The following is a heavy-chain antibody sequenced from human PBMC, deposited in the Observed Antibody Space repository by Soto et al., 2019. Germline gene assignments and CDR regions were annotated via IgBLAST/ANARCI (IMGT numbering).Heavy chain of an antibody. J-gene: IGHJ3*02. CDR1: GGSFSSSS. CDR3: ARGHECGGNSEAVDI. V-gene: IGHV1-69*14. Sequence: QVHLVQSGAEVKKPASSVKVSCKASGGSFSSSSINWVRQAPGQGLQWMGNIIPFFGTADYAQSFQGRVTMSADKSTNTVYMELRSLKSDDTAVYFCARGHECGGNSEAVDIWGQGTMVTVSP. D-gene: IGHD2-21*01. CDR2: IIPFFGTA.